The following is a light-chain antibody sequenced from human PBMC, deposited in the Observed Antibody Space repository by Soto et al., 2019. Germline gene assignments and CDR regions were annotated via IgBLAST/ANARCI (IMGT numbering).Light chain of an antibody. CDR2: EVT. J-gene: IGLJ1*01. V-gene: IGLV2-8*01. CDR3: ASYAGSNKV. CDR1: SSDVGGYNY. Sequence: QSVLTQPPSASGSPGQSVTISCTGTSSDVGGYNYVSWYQHHPGKAPRLMIYEVTKRPSGVPERFSGSKSGHTASLTVSGLLAEDEADYYCASYAGSNKVFGTGTKVTVL.